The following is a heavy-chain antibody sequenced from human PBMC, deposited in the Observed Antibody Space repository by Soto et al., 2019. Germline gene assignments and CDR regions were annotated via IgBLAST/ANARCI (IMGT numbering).Heavy chain of an antibody. Sequence: QVQLVESGGGVVQPGRSLRLSCAASGFTFSSHGMHWVRRAPGKGLEWVAVIWYDGSKKYYADSVKGRFTISRDNFKDTLYLQMNSLRAEDTAVYYCARDRGNYLDYWGQGTLVTVSS. D-gene: IGHD5-12*01. CDR3: ARDRGNYLDY. J-gene: IGHJ4*02. V-gene: IGHV3-33*01. CDR1: GFTFSSHG. CDR2: IWYDGSKK.